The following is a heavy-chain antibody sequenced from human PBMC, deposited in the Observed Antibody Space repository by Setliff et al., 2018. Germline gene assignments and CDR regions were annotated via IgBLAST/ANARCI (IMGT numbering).Heavy chain of an antibody. J-gene: IGHJ4*02. Sequence: ASVKVSCKVSGYTLTELSRHWVRQAPGKGLEWMGGFDPEDGETIYAQKFQGRVTITRDASASTAYMELSSLRSEDTAVYYCARRVRIAVLHLYYFEYWGQGTLVTVSS. CDR1: GYTLTELS. D-gene: IGHD6-19*01. CDR2: FDPEDGET. CDR3: ARRVRIAVLHLYYFEY. V-gene: IGHV1-24*01.